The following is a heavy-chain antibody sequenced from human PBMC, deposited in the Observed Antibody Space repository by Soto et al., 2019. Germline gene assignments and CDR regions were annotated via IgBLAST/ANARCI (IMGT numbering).Heavy chain of an antibody. J-gene: IGHJ5*02. CDR2: LSVSGGST. CDR3: AKSATWWNWSQT. Sequence: PGGYLRLSCADSGFNFNTYAMNWVRHAPGKGLEWVSALSVSGGSTYYADSVKGRFTIARDNSKNTLYLPMNRLGAEDTAVYYCAKSATWWNWSQTWGEGAL. D-gene: IGHD2-8*02. V-gene: IGHV3-23*01. CDR1: GFNFNTYA.